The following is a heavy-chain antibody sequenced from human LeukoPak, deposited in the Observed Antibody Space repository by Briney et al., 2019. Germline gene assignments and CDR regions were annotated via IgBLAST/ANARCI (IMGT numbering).Heavy chain of an antibody. CDR1: GGTFSSYA. J-gene: IGHJ4*02. Sequence: ASVKVSCKASGGTFSSYAISWVRQAPGQGLEWMGWINPNSGGTNYAQKFQGRVTMTRDTSISTAYMELSRLRSDDTAVYYCAGGYVFDYWGQGTLVTVSS. V-gene: IGHV1-2*02. D-gene: IGHD3-22*01. CDR2: INPNSGGT. CDR3: AGGYVFDY.